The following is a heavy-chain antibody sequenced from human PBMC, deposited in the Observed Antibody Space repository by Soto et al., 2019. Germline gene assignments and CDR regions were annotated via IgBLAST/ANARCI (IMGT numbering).Heavy chain of an antibody. D-gene: IGHD6-13*01. J-gene: IGHJ3*02. CDR1: GGSISSGGYS. Sequence: QLQLQESGSGLVKPSETLSLTCGVSGGSISSGGYSWSWIRQPPGKGLEWIGYIYHSGSTYYNPSLKSRVTISVDRSKNQFSLKLSSVTAADTAVYDCARAYSSSWPNAFDIWGQGTLVTVSS. CDR2: IYHSGST. V-gene: IGHV4-30-2*01. CDR3: ARAYSSSWPNAFDI.